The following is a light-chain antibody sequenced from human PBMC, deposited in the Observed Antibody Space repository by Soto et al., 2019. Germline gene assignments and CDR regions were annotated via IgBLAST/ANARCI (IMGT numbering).Light chain of an antibody. J-gene: IGKJ5*01. CDR2: AAS. Sequence: VLTQSVATVSLSPGESASLSGRAIQSLTHSFIAWYQQRPGQAPRLLIYAASTRATGIPARFSGSGSGTEFTLTTSSLQSEDFAVYYCQQYNNWPPITFAQGPRLKI. CDR3: QQYNNWPPIT. CDR1: QSLTHSF. V-gene: IGKV3-15*01.